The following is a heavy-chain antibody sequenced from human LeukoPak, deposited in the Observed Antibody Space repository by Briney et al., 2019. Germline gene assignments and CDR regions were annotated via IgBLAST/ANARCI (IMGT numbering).Heavy chain of an antibody. CDR2: ISVDGETA. V-gene: IGHV3-23*01. Sequence: GGSLRLSCTVSGFSVSSSGMSWVRQAPGKGLELISAISVDGETALYADSVKGRFIISRDNSKNTLYLQMNRLRAEDTAVYYCAQGYLSGWYPHWGQGSLVSVSS. CDR1: GFSVSSSG. CDR3: AQGYLSGWYPH. D-gene: IGHD6-19*01. J-gene: IGHJ4*02.